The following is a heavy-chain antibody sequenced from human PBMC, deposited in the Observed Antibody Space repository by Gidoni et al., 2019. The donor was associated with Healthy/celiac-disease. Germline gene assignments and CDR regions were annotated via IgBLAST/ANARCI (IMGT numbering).Heavy chain of an antibody. J-gene: IGHJ5*02. CDR1: GGSISSSSYY. D-gene: IGHD5-18*01. Sequence: QLQLQESGPGLVKPSEPLSLTCTVSGGSISSSSYYWGWIRQPPGKGLEWIGSIYYSGSTYYNPSLKSRVTISVDTSKNQFSLKLSSVTAADTAVYYCARVQRGYSYGYGGWFDPWGQGTLVTVSS. CDR2: IYYSGST. CDR3: ARVQRGYSYGYGGWFDP. V-gene: IGHV4-39*07.